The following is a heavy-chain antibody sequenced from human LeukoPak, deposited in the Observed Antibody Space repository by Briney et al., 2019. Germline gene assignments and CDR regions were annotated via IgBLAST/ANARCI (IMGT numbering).Heavy chain of an antibody. CDR2: IYTSGST. J-gene: IGHJ4*02. CDR3: ARSLRAYSSGLGNFDY. Sequence: SETLSLTCTVSGGSISSGSYYWSWIRQPAGKGLEWIGRIYTSGSTNYNPSLKSRVTISVDTSKNQFSLKLSSVTAADTAVYYCARSLRAYSSGLGNFDYWGQGTLVTVSS. V-gene: IGHV4-61*02. CDR1: GGSISSGSYY. D-gene: IGHD6-19*01.